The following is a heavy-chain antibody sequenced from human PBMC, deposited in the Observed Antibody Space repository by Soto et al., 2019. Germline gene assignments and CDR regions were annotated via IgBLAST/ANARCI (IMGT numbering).Heavy chain of an antibody. D-gene: IGHD3-10*02. CDR2: MYASGDV. J-gene: IGHJ6*02. CDR1: GFALRDSA. V-gene: IGHV3-9*01. CDR3: VKDILSGGAGV. Sequence: EVQLVESGGVLVQPGRSLRLSCATSGFALRDSAMHWVRQVPGGGLEWVSGMYASGDVGYADSVKGRFTMSRDVAKNSRFRQIYSLITEDSALYCWVKDILSGGAGVWGHGTTV.